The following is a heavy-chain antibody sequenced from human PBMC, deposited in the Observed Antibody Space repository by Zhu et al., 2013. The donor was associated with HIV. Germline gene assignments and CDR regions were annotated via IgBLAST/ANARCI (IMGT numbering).Heavy chain of an antibody. CDR2: FDPEDGET. CDR1: GYTLTELS. D-gene: IGHD6-6*01. J-gene: IGHJ3*02. V-gene: IGHV1-24*01. Sequence: QVQLVQSGAEVKKPGASVKVSCKVSGYTLTELSMHWVRQAPGKGLEWMGGFDPEDGETIYAQKFQGRVTMTEDTSTDAAYMELSSLRSEDTAVYYCAAHSSSRETSFPDAFDIWGQGTMVTVSS. CDR3: AAHSSSRETSFPDAFDI.